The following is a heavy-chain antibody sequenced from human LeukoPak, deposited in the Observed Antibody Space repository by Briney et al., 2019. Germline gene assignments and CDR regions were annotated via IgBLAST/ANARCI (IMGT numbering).Heavy chain of an antibody. V-gene: IGHV1-2*02. CDR2: INPNSGGT. CDR1: GYTFTGYY. D-gene: IGHD6-13*01. Sequence: WASVKVSRKASGYTFTGYYMHWVRQAPGQGLEWMGWINPNSGGTNYAQKFQGRVTMTRDTSISTAYMELSRLRSDDTAVYYCAISSSWYFSGYWGQGTLVTVSS. J-gene: IGHJ4*02. CDR3: AISSSWYFSGY.